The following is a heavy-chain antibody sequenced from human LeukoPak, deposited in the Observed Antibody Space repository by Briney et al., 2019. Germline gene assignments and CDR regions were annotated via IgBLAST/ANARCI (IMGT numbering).Heavy chain of an antibody. CDR3: ARDRPGTVTTFDY. CDR2: ISSSGRTT. V-gene: IGHV3-11*04. J-gene: IGHJ4*02. CDR1: GFTFSDSH. Sequence: PGGSLRLSCAASGFTFSDSHMTWIRQAPGKGLEWVSYISSSGRTTHYADSVKGRVTISRDNAKNSLYLQMNSLRAEDTAMYYCARDRPGTVTTFDYWGQGTLVTVSS. D-gene: IGHD4-17*01.